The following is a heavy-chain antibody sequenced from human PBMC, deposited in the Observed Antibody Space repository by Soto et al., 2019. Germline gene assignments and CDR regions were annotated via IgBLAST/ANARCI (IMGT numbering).Heavy chain of an antibody. CDR1: GGTFSSYT. D-gene: IGHD2-21*02. Sequence: QVQLVQSGAEVKKPESSVKVSCKASGGTFSSYTISWVRQAPGQGLEWMGRIIPILGIANYAQKFQGRVTITADKSTSTAYMELSSLRSEDTAVYYCARDPGGDYNWFDPWGQGTLVTVSS. V-gene: IGHV1-69*08. CDR3: ARDPGGDYNWFDP. J-gene: IGHJ5*02. CDR2: IIPILGIA.